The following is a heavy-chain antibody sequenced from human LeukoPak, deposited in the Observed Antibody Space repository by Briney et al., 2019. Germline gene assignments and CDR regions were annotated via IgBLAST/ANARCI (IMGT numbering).Heavy chain of an antibody. CDR1: GFTVTSDC. V-gene: IGHV3-66*01. D-gene: IGHD3-10*01. Sequence: GGSLRLSCAASGFTVTSDCMSWVRQAPGKGLEGVSVIYRGGSTYYADSVQGRFTISRDNSTNTLYLQMNSLRADDTAVYYCTLRGSGSHYEGASVYWGQGTLVTVSS. CDR2: IYRGGST. CDR3: TLRGSGSHYEGASVY. J-gene: IGHJ4*02.